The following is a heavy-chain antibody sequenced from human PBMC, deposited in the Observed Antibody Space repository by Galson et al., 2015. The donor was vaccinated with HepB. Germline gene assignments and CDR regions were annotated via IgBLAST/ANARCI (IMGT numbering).Heavy chain of an antibody. D-gene: IGHD3-3*01. J-gene: IGHJ6*03. Sequence: SLRLSCAASGFTFSNAWMNWVRQAPGKGLEWVGRIKSKTDGGTTDYAAPVKGRFTISRDDSKNTLYLQMNSLKTEDTAVYYCTTDLSLKIFGVIREPGKTYYYYMDVWGKGTTVTVSS. CDR3: TTDLSLKIFGVIREPGKTYYYYMDV. CDR2: IKSKTDGGTT. V-gene: IGHV3-15*07. CDR1: GFTFSNAW.